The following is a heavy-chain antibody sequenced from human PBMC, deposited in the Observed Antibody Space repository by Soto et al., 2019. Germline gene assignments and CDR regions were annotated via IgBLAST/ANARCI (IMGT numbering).Heavy chain of an antibody. CDR3: ARSTSDYSNFDS. CDR1: GLTVSSNY. V-gene: IGHV3-66*01. CDR2: IYSGGST. J-gene: IGHJ4*02. Sequence: GGSLRLSCAASGLTVSSNYMSWVRQAPGKGLEWVSVIYSGGSTYYADSVKGRFTISRDNSKNTLYLQMNSLRAEDTAVYYCARSTSDYSNFDSWGQGTLVTVSS. D-gene: IGHD4-4*01.